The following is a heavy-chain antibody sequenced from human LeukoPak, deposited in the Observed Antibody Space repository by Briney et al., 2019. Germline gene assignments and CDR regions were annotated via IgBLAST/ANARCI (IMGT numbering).Heavy chain of an antibody. V-gene: IGHV4-39*01. J-gene: IGHJ5*02. CDR2: VSYSGTT. D-gene: IGHD6-19*01. Sequence: SETLSLTCTVSGGSISSSSFFWAWIRQPPGKGLEWIGTVSYSGTTYYNPSLKSRVTISVDTSKNQFSLKLSSVTAADTAVYYCAAQWLAGTDWFDPWGQGTLVTVSS. CDR3: AAQWLAGTDWFDP. CDR1: GGSISSSSFF.